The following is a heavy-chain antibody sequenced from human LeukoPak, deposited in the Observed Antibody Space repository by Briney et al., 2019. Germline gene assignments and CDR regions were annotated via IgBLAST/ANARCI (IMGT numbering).Heavy chain of an antibody. D-gene: IGHD6-13*01. CDR2: INSDGSNT. V-gene: IGHV3-74*01. CDR1: GFTFSSYW. CDR3: ARGQPGYSSSWSDY. J-gene: IGHJ4*02. Sequence: GGSLRLSCAASGFTFSSYWMHWVRQAPGKGLVWVSRINSDGSNTNYADSVKGQFTISRDNAKNTLYLQMNSLRAEDTAVYYCARGQPGYSSSWSDYWGQGTLFTVSS.